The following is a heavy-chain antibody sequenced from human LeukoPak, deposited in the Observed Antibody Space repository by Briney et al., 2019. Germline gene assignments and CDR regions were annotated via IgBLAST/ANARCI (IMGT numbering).Heavy chain of an antibody. Sequence: GGSLRLSCATSGFIFSAYYMSWIRQAPGKGLEWVAYISSTGSDIAYADSVKGRFTISRDNARDSVYLQMDSLRVEDTAVYYCTRDPLRYLRVGHYDYWGQGTLVAVSS. J-gene: IGHJ4*02. CDR1: GFIFSAYY. CDR3: TRDPLRYLRVGHYDY. V-gene: IGHV3-11*04. CDR2: ISSTGSDI. D-gene: IGHD3-9*01.